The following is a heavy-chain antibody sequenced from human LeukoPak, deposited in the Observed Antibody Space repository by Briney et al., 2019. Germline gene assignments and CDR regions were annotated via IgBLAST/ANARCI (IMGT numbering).Heavy chain of an antibody. Sequence: GGSLRLSCAASGFTFDDYGMSWVRQAPGKGLEWVSGINWNGGSTGCADSVKGRFTISRDNSKNTLYLQMNSLRAEDTAVYYCANPDGSRGSSPVWFAFDIWGQGTMVTVSS. D-gene: IGHD6-6*01. CDR2: INWNGGST. J-gene: IGHJ3*02. V-gene: IGHV3-20*04. CDR1: GFTFDDYG. CDR3: ANPDGSRGSSPVWFAFDI.